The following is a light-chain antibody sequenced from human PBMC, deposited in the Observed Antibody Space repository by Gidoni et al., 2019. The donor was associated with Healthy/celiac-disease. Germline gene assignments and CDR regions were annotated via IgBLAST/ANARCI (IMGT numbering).Light chain of an antibody. CDR2: QDS. V-gene: IGLV3-1*01. CDR3: QAWDSSTAYVV. Sequence: SYELTQPPSVSVSPGQTASITCSGDKLGDKYACWYQQKPGQSPVLVIYQDSKRPSGIPERFSCSNSGNTATLTISGTQAMDEADYYCQAWDSSTAYVVFCGGTNLTVL. CDR1: KLGDKY. J-gene: IGLJ2*01.